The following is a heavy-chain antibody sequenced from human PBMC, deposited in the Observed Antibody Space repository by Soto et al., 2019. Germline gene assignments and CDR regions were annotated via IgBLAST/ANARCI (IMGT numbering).Heavy chain of an antibody. CDR2: IYDSGST. CDR3: AGKYVPAAMPADY. V-gene: IGHV4-39*01. Sequence: QLQLQESGPGLVKPSETLSLTCTVSGGSISSSSYYWGWIRQPPGKGLEWIGSIYDSGSTYYNPSLKSRVTISVDTCKNQCSLKLSAVTAADTGVYYCAGKYVPAAMPADYWGQVTLVTVSS. D-gene: IGHD2-2*01. CDR1: GGSISSSSYY. J-gene: IGHJ4*02.